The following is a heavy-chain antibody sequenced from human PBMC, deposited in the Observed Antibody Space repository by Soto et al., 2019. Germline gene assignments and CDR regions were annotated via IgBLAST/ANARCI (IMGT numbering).Heavy chain of an antibody. Sequence: SVKVSCKASGGTFSSYAISWVRQAPGQGLEWMGGIIPIFGTANYAQKFQGRVTITADESTSTAYMELSSLRSEDTAVYYCARLGFGEDIVVVPDEDKYYYYGMDVWGQGTTVTVSS. CDR3: ARLGFGEDIVVVPDEDKYYYYGMDV. J-gene: IGHJ6*02. CDR1: GGTFSSYA. V-gene: IGHV1-69*13. D-gene: IGHD2-2*01. CDR2: IIPIFGTA.